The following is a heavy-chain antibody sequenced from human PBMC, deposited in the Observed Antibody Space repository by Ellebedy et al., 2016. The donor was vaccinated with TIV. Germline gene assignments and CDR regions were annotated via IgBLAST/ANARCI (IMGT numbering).Heavy chain of an antibody. Sequence: AASVKVSCKTSGYTFSSYGVSWVRQAPGQGLEWVGWINAYNGYTNYAQKFQGRVAVTTDMSTSTAYLELTSLGSDDTAIYYCTRDINFDIDYWGQGTLVTVSS. V-gene: IGHV1-18*04. CDR3: TRDINFDIDY. CDR2: INAYNGYT. J-gene: IGHJ4*02. D-gene: IGHD3-9*01. CDR1: GYTFSSYG.